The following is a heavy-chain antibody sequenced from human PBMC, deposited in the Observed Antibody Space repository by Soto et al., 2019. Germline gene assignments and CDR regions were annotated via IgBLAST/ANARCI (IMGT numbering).Heavy chain of an antibody. CDR2: INTANGNT. Sequence: QVQLVQSGAEVKKPGASVKVSCKASGYTFTTYAMHWVRQAPGQRLEWMGWINTANGNTKYSQKIQGRVTITRDTSASTVYMELSSLKSEDTAVFYCARDLGNPYYFNYWGQGTLVTVSS. V-gene: IGHV1-3*04. J-gene: IGHJ4*02. CDR1: GYTFTTYA. D-gene: IGHD3-16*01. CDR3: ARDLGNPYYFNY.